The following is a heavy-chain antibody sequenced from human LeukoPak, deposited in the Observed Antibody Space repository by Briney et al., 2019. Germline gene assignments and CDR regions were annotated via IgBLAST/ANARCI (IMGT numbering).Heavy chain of an antibody. J-gene: IGHJ4*02. CDR3: CFGDYGDF. Sequence: GGSLRLSCAASGFSFSEKYMCWVRQAPGKGLEWIGRIKNKNEGGTTHYAPSLRGRFTISREDSTNTLYLQMNNMKTEDTAVYYCCFGDYGDFWGQGTLVTVSS. CDR2: IKNKNEGGTT. V-gene: IGHV3-15*05. D-gene: IGHD4-17*01. CDR1: GFSFSEKY.